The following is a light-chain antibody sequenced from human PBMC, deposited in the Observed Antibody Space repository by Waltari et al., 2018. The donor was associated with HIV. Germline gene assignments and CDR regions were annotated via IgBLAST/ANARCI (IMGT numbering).Light chain of an antibody. V-gene: IGLV4-60*02. CDR3: EAWDTYTRV. J-gene: IGLJ3*02. CDR2: VASSGVY. Sequence: QPVLTQSSSASASPGSSVKLPCTLDSEHRTNIIAWHRQQPGEAPRFVMKVASSGVYNKGSGVPDRFSGSSSGTDRYLTISNLQLEDEADYYCEAWDTYTRVFGGGTRLTV. CDR1: SEHRTNI.